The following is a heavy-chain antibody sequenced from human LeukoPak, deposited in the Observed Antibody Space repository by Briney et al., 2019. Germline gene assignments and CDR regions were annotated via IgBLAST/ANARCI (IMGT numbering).Heavy chain of an antibody. Sequence: GSLRLSCAASGFTSSSHSMNWVRQAPGKGLEWVSYISSSSSTIYYADPVKGRFTISRDSAKNSLYLQMNSLRAEDTAVYYCARVSIAAAGYYYNGMDVWGQGTTVTVSS. CDR3: ARVSIAAAGYYYNGMDV. D-gene: IGHD6-13*01. CDR2: ISSSSSTI. J-gene: IGHJ6*02. V-gene: IGHV3-48*04. CDR1: GFTSSSHS.